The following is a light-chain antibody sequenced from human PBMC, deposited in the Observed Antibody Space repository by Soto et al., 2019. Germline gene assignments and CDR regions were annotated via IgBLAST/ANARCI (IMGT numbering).Light chain of an antibody. J-gene: IGKJ5*01. Sequence: IQVTQSPSSLSASVGESVTITCRASQDIDNYLNWYQHRPGEAPKLLIYAASYLETGVSTRFSGSGSGTDFSLTITNLRPEDSGTYYCQQHDTRPTMTFGQGTRLEI. CDR2: AAS. CDR1: QDIDNY. CDR3: QQHDTRPTMT. V-gene: IGKV1-33*01.